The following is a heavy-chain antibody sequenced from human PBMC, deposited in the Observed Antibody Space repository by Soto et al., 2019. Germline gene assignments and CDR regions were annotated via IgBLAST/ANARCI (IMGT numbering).Heavy chain of an antibody. CDR2: IYYSGST. CDR3: ARGGVTMVRGVIPYYYYYYMDV. V-gene: IGHV4-59*01. CDR1: GGSISSYY. D-gene: IGHD3-10*01. J-gene: IGHJ6*03. Sequence: SETLSLTCTVSGGSISSYYWSWIRQPPGKGLEWIGYIYYSGSTNYNPSLKSRVTISVDTSKNQFSLKLSSVTAADTAVYYCARGGVTMVRGVIPYYYYYYMDVWGKGTTVTVSS.